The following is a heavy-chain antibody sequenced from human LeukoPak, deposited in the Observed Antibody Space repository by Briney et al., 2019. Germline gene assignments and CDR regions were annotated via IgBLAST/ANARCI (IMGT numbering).Heavy chain of an antibody. Sequence: PSQTLSLTCTVSGGSISSGGYYWSWIRQHPGKGLEWIGYIYYSGSTYYNPSLKSRVTISVDTSKNQFSLKLSSVTAADTAVYYCAKDLKPYSSSWEILFDYWGQGTLVTVSS. CDR3: AKDLKPYSSSWEILFDY. CDR2: IYYSGST. CDR1: GGSISSGGYY. V-gene: IGHV4-31*03. J-gene: IGHJ4*02. D-gene: IGHD6-13*01.